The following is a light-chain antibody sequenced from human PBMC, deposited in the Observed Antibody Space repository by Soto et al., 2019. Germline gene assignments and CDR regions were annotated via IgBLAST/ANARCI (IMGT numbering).Light chain of an antibody. V-gene: IGLV1-44*01. CDR1: NSNIGSNP. Sequence: QSVLTQPPSASGTPGQRVTISCSGSNSNIGSNPVHWYQQFPGTAPKVLIYSNYQRPSGVPDRFSGSKSGTSASLAISGLQSEDEADYYCAARDDRLSDLLFGGGTNVTVL. CDR2: SNY. J-gene: IGLJ2*01. CDR3: AARDDRLSDLL.